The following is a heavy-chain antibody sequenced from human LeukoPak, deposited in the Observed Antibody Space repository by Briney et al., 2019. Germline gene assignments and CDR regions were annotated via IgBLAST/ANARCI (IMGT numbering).Heavy chain of an antibody. J-gene: IGHJ4*02. CDR2: INPSGGST. CDR1: GYTFTSYY. CDR3: ARDRGVEVFSSGWSLYFDY. V-gene: IGHV1-46*01. D-gene: IGHD6-19*01. Sequence: ASVKVSCKASGYTFTSYYMHWVRQAPGQGLEWMGIINPSGGSTSYAQKFQGRVTMTRDTSTTTVYMELSSLGSEDTAVYYCARDRGVEVFSSGWSLYFDYWGQGTLVTVSS.